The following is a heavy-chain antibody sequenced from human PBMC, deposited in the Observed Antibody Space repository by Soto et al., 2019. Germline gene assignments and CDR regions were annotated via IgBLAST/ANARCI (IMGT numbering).Heavy chain of an antibody. D-gene: IGHD3-10*01. Sequence: QVQLVESGGGVVQPGRSLRLSCVASGVTFTNHGFHWVRQAPGKGLEWLAIIWLDGSNKYYADSVKGRFTISRDDSKNTVYLEMNSLRTEDTAVYYCARDRADSGSRAGWFDPWGQGTLVTVSS. CDR1: GVTFTNHG. CDR3: ARDRADSGSRAGWFDP. CDR2: IWLDGSNK. V-gene: IGHV3-33*01. J-gene: IGHJ5*02.